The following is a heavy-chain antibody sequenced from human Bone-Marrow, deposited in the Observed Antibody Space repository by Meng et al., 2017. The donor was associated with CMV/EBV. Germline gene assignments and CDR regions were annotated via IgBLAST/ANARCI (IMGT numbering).Heavy chain of an antibody. Sequence: ASVKVSCKASGYTFTSYGISWVRQAPGQGLEWMGWISAYNGNTNYAQKLQGRVTMTTDTSTSTAYMELRSLRSDDTVVYYCARDQWLSSPSYYHYYGMDVWGQGTTVTFSS. V-gene: IGHV1-18*01. D-gene: IGHD3-22*01. CDR2: ISAYNGNT. CDR1: GYTFTSYG. CDR3: ARDQWLSSPSYYHYYGMDV. J-gene: IGHJ6*02.